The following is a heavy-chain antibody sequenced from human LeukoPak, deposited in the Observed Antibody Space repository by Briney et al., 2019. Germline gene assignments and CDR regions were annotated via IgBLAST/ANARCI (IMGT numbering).Heavy chain of an antibody. J-gene: IGHJ3*02. CDR1: GGSISGDH. V-gene: IGHV4-59*08. CDR3: ARRNDFDI. CDR2: IYYSGNT. Sequence: SETLSLACTVSGGSISGDHWNWIRQPPGKGLEWIGYIYYSGNTNYNPSLKSRVTISVDTSKNQFSLKLSSVTAADTAVYYCARRNDFDIWGQGTMVTVSS.